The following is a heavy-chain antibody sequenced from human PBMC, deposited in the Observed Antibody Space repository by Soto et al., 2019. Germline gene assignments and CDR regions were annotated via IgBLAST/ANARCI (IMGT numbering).Heavy chain of an antibody. CDR3: ATPNPHPYYYKSGGYRLLDY. CDR2: IDPSDSYT. J-gene: IGHJ4*02. V-gene: IGHV5-10-1*01. Sequence: GQSLKISCKGSGYSFTSYWISWVRQMPGKGLEWMGRIDPSDSYTNYSPSFQGHVTISADKSISTAYLQWSSLKASDTAMYYCATPNPHPYYYKSGGYRLLDYLVQG. D-gene: IGHD3-22*01. CDR1: GYSFTSYW.